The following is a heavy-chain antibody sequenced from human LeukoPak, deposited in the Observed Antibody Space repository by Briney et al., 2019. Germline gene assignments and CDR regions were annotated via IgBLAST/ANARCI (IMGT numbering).Heavy chain of an antibody. CDR2: IYYSGST. CDR3: ARRGSRSGWYYFDY. CDR1: GGSTSSYY. D-gene: IGHD6-19*01. J-gene: IGHJ4*02. V-gene: IGHV4-59*08. Sequence: SETLSLTCTVSGGSTSSYYWSWIRQPPGKGLEWIGYIYYSGSTNYNPSLKSRVTISVDTSKNQFSLKLSSVTAADTAVYYCARRGSRSGWYYFDYWGQGTLVTVSS.